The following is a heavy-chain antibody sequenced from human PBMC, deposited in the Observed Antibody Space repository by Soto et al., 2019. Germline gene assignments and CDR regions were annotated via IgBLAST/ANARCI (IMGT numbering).Heavy chain of an antibody. V-gene: IGHV3-49*03. CDR3: TRDHYYDSSGYYSGVFDY. CDR1: GFTFGDHA. CDR2: IRSKAYGGTT. J-gene: IGHJ4*02. D-gene: IGHD3-22*01. Sequence: GGSLRLSWTASGFTFGDHAMSLIRQAQGKGLEWVGFIRSKAYGGTTEYAASVKGRFTISRDDSKSIAYLQMNSLKTEDTAVYYCTRDHYYDSSGYYSGVFDYWGQGTLVTVSS.